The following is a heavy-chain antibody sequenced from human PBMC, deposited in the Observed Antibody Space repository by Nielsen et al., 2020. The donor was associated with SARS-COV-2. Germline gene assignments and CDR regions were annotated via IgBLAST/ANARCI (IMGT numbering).Heavy chain of an antibody. CDR1: GFTVSSNY. CDR3: ARESVTGTDAFDI. D-gene: IGHD6-19*01. V-gene: IGHV3-66*03. Sequence: GESLKISCAASGFTVSSNYMSWVRQAPGKGLEWVSVIYSCGSTYYADSVKGRFTISRDSAENSLSLQMNSLRAEDTAVYYCARESVTGTDAFDIWGQGTVVTVSS. CDR2: IYSCGST. J-gene: IGHJ3*02.